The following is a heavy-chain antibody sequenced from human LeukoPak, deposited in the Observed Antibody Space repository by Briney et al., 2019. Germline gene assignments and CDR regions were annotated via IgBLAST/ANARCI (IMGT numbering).Heavy chain of an antibody. CDR3: ARVLPKEWWFDP. CDR2: IIPIFGTA. CDR1: GGTFSSYA. V-gene: IGHV1-69*13. Sequence: GASVKVSCKASGGTFSSYAISWVRQAPGQGLEWMGGIIPIFGTANYAQKFQGRVTITADESTSTAYMELSSPRSEDTAVYYCARVLPKEWWFDPWGQGTLVTVSS. D-gene: IGHD3-3*01. J-gene: IGHJ5*02.